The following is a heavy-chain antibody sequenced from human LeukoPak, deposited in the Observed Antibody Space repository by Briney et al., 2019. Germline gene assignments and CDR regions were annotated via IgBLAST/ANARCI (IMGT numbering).Heavy chain of an antibody. CDR2: IYHSGST. V-gene: IGHV4-4*02. Sequence: SGTLSLTCAVSGGSISSSNWWSWVRQPPGKGLEWIGEIYHSGSTNYNPSLKSRVTISVDKSKNQFSLKLSSVTAADTAVYYCARAVSYGPSYMDVWGKGTTVTVSS. CDR1: GGSISSSNW. D-gene: IGHD5-18*01. J-gene: IGHJ6*03. CDR3: ARAVSYGPSYMDV.